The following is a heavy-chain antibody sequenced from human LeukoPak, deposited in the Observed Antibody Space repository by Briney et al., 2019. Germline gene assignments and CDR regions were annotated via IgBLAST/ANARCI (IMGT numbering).Heavy chain of an antibody. V-gene: IGHV3-11*01. CDR1: GFTFSDYY. J-gene: IGHJ6*02. CDR2: ISDSGRTI. CDR3: TSQYYYAMDV. Sequence: GGSLRLSCAASGFTFSDYYMSWIRQAPGKGLEWVSHISDSGRTIYYADSVKGRFTISRDNAKNSLYLQMNSLRAEDTAVYYCTSQYYYAMDVWGQGTTVAVSS.